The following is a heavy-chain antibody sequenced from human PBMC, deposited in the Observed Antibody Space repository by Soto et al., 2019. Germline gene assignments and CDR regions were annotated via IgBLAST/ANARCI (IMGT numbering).Heavy chain of an antibody. D-gene: IGHD3-22*01. CDR2: IYYSGST. CDR1: GGSISSGVYY. V-gene: IGHV4-31*03. Sequence: SETLSLTCTVSGGSISSGVYYWSWIRQHPGKGLEWIGCIYYSGSTYYNPSLKSRVTISVDTSKNQFSLKLSSMTAADTAVYYCARGGIVTDFDYWGQGTLVTVSS. J-gene: IGHJ4*02. CDR3: ARGGIVTDFDY.